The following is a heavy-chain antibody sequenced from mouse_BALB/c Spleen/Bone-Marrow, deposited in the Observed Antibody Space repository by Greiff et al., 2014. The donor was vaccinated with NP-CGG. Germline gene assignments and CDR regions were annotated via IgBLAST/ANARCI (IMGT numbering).Heavy chain of an antibody. J-gene: IGHJ3*01. V-gene: IGHV5-4*02. Sequence: EVQGVESGGDSVKPGGSLKLSCAASGFTFSDYYMYWVRQTPEKRLEWVATISDGGSYTYYPDSVKGRFTISRDNAKNNLYLHMSSLKSEDTAMYYCARDGDYKYAWFAYWGQGTLVTVSA. CDR2: ISDGGSYT. CDR1: GFTFSDYY. CDR3: ARDGDYKYAWFAY. D-gene: IGHD2-14*01.